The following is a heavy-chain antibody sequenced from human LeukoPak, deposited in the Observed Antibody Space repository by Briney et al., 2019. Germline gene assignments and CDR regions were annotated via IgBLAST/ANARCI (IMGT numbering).Heavy chain of an antibody. CDR2: IYHSGTT. D-gene: IGHD3-10*01. CDR3: ARPFRRFYGSGSHYGMDV. J-gene: IGHJ6*02. Sequence: SETLSLTCSVSGGSISSGSYCWSWIRQPPGQGLEWIASIYHSGTTYYNPSLKSRVTISVDMSKNQFSLKLSSVTAADTAVYYCARPFRRFYGSGSHYGMDVWGQGTTVTVSS. V-gene: IGHV4-39*07. CDR1: GGSISSGSYC.